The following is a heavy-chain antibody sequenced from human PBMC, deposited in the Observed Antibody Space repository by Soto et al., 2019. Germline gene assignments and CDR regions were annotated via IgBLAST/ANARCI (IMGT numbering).Heavy chain of an antibody. Sequence: GGSLRLSCAASGFTFSSYGMHWVRQAPGKGLEWVAVISYDGSNKYYADSVKGRFTISRDNSKNTLYLQMNSLRAEDTAVYYCAKSLWGRSVYYYYGMDVWGRGTTVTVSS. CDR3: AKSLWGRSVYYYYGMDV. CDR1: GFTFSSYG. D-gene: IGHD2-21*01. V-gene: IGHV3-30*18. J-gene: IGHJ6*02. CDR2: ISYDGSNK.